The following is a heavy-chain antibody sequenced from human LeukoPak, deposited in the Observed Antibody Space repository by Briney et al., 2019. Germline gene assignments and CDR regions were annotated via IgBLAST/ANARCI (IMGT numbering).Heavy chain of an antibody. CDR1: DYIFTSYG. Sequence: ASVKVSRKASDYIFTSYGISWVRQAPGQGLEWMGWISPYNGNTDYAQKFQGRVTMTTDTSTSTAYMELRSLRSDDTAVYFCARAGSQWLSPPHKYYYMDVWGKGTTVTVSS. CDR2: ISPYNGNT. CDR3: ARAGSQWLSPPHKYYYMDV. D-gene: IGHD5-12*01. V-gene: IGHV1-18*01. J-gene: IGHJ6*03.